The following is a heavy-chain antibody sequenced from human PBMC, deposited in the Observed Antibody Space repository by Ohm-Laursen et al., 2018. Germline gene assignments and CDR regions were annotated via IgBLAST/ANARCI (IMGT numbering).Heavy chain of an antibody. Sequence: GASVKVSCKISGYTFTSYYMHWVRQAPGQGLEWMGIINPSGGSTSYAQKFQGRVTMTRDTSTSTVYMELSSLRSEDTAVYYCARDWVGPNLGDSSGAHSDYWGQGTLVTVSS. D-gene: IGHD3-22*01. CDR1: GYTFTSYY. V-gene: IGHV1-46*01. CDR3: ARDWVGPNLGDSSGAHSDY. CDR2: INPSGGST. J-gene: IGHJ4*02.